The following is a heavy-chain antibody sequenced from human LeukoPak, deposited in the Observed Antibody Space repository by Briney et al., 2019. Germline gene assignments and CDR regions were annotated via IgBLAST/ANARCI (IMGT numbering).Heavy chain of an antibody. Sequence: GGSLRLSCAASGFTFSSYEMNWVRQAPGKGLEWVSYISSSGSTIYYADSVKGRFTISRDNSKNTLYLQMNSLSAEDTAVYYCAKDHSGSYYPNWFDPWGQGTRVTVSS. D-gene: IGHD3-10*01. CDR2: ISSSGSTI. CDR1: GFTFSSYE. CDR3: AKDHSGSYYPNWFDP. V-gene: IGHV3-48*03. J-gene: IGHJ5*02.